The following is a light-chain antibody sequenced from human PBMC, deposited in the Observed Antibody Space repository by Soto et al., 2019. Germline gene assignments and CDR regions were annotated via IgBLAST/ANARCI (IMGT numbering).Light chain of an antibody. CDR3: SSYTSSNTPYV. J-gene: IGLJ1*01. CDR1: SSDVGGYNY. CDR2: EVT. Sequence: QSALTQPASVSGSPGQSITISCTGTSSDVGGYNYVSWYQQHPGKAPKLILYEVTTHPSGVSSRFSGSKSGNTASLTISGLQADDEANYYCSSYTSSNTPYVFGTGTKVTVL. V-gene: IGLV2-14*03.